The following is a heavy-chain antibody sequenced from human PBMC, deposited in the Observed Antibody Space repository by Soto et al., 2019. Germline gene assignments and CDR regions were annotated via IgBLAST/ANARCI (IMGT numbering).Heavy chain of an antibody. CDR1: GGTFSSYA. CDR3: ARDRDDILTDYYTD. D-gene: IGHD3-9*01. Sequence: SVKVSCKASGGTFSSYAISWVRQAPGQGLEWMGGIIPIFGTANYAQKFQGRVTITADESTSTAYMELSSLRSEDTAVYYCARDRDDILTDYYTDCGQGTLVTVPS. J-gene: IGHJ4*02. V-gene: IGHV1-69*13. CDR2: IIPIFGTA.